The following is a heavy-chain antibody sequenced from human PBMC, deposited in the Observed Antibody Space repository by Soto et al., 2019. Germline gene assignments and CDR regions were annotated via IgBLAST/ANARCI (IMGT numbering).Heavy chain of an antibody. CDR1: GFKFSDYW. CDR2: KKHDTSEA. Sequence: DVQLVESGGGWVQPGRSLRLSCAASGFKFSDYWMSWVRQAPGKGLEWVGNKKHDTSEAHYADSVKGRFTITRDNIKNFLFPQMRDLRAGDTASYYCARDGLLFSGPYRPSRFDYGGLGALVTVSS. D-gene: IGHD3-16*02. J-gene: IGHJ4*02. CDR3: ARDGLLFSGPYRPSRFDY. V-gene: IGHV3-7*03.